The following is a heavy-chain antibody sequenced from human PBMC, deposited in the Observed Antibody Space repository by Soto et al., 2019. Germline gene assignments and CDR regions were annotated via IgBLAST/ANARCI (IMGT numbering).Heavy chain of an antibody. CDR1: GFSFSRSW. D-gene: IGHD2-21*02. CDR2: INDDGNIP. CDR3: VRGPNGGHSWFDY. V-gene: IGHV3-74*01. J-gene: IGHJ4*02. Sequence: EVQLVESGGGLVQPGGSLRLACTASGFSFSRSWMHWVRLVPGKGLVWVSHINDDGNIPKYSDSVKGRFTISRENAKNMLYLQMNSLRVEDTAVYYCVRGPNGGHSWFDYWGQGSLVTVSS.